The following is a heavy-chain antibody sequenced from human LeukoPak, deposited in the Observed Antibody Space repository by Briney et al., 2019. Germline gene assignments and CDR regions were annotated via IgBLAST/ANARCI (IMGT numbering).Heavy chain of an antibody. V-gene: IGHV4-61*01. Sequence: SETLSLTCTVSGYSISSGHYWGWIRQPPGKGLEWIGSISYSGSTNYNPSLKSRVTISVVTSKNQFSLKLSSVTAADTAVYYCARLRLFPDYFDYWGQGTLVTVSS. CDR3: ARLRLFPDYFDY. J-gene: IGHJ4*02. D-gene: IGHD3-22*01. CDR1: GYSISSGHY. CDR2: ISYSGST.